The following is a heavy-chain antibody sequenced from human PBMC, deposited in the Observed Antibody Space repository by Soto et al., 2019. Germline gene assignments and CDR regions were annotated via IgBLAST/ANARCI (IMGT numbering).Heavy chain of an antibody. D-gene: IGHD3-10*01. CDR3: ARVVGGSGSFMEY. Sequence: EVQLVESGGGLVQPGGSLRLSCAASGFIFSGYWMHWVRQAPGKGLVWVSRINSDGSTTSYADSVKGRFTISRDNAKNTMYLQMTTLFAEDTGVYDCARVVGGSGSFMEYCGHGTLSTVCS. V-gene: IGHV3-74*01. CDR1: GFIFSGYW. J-gene: IGHJ1*01. CDR2: INSDGSTT.